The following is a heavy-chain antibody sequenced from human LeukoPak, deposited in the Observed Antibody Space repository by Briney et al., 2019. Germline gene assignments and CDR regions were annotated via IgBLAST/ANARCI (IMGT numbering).Heavy chain of an antibody. V-gene: IGHV3-13*04. D-gene: IGHD3-10*01. CDR1: GFTFSSYD. J-gene: IGHJ3*02. Sequence: TGGSLRLSCAASGFTFSSYDMHWVRQGTGKGLEWVSAIGTAGDTYYPGSVKGRFTTSRENAKNSLYLQMNSLRVGDTAVYYCARGRGWGTFDIWGQGTMVTVSS. CDR3: ARGRGWGTFDI. CDR2: IGTAGDT.